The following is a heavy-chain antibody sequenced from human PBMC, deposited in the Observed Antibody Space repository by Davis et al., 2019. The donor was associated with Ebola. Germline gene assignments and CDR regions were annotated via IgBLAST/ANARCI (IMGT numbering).Heavy chain of an antibody. CDR2: MKGDGSLE. D-gene: IGHD6-13*01. CDR3: AGDGVAAGSDY. V-gene: IGHV3-7*01. CDR1: GFNFDNSW. Sequence: PGGSLRLSCVVSGFNFDNSWMTWVRQAPGKGLEWVANMKGDGSLENYVDSVKGRFTISRDNAKKSLYLEMNSLRAEDTAVYYCAGDGVAAGSDYWGQGTMVTVSS. J-gene: IGHJ4*02.